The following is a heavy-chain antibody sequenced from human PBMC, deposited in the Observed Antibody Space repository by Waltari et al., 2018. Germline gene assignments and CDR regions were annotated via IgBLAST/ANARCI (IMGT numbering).Heavy chain of an antibody. V-gene: IGHV1-18*01. CDR2: ISAYNGNT. J-gene: IGHJ5*02. Sequence: QVQLVQSGAEVKKPGASVKVSCKASGYTFTSYGISWVRQAPGQGLEWMGWISAYNGNTNYAQKLQGRGTRTTDTSTSTAYMELRSLRSDDTAVYYCARVLCCGIGSSSDWFDPWGQGTLVTVSS. D-gene: IGHD6-13*01. CDR1: GYTFTSYG. CDR3: ARVLCCGIGSSSDWFDP.